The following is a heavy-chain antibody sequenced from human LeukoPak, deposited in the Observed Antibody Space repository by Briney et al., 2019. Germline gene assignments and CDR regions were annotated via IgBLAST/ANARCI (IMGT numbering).Heavy chain of an antibody. CDR2: ISSSGSTI. Sequence: GGSLRLSCAASGFTFSSYEMNWVRQAQGKGLEWVSYISSSGSTIYYADSVKGRFTISRDNAKNSLYLQMNSLRAEDTAVYYCARRTETYYYYGMDVWGQGTTVTVSS. V-gene: IGHV3-48*03. CDR1: GFTFSSYE. D-gene: IGHD1/OR15-1a*01. J-gene: IGHJ6*02. CDR3: ARRTETYYYYGMDV.